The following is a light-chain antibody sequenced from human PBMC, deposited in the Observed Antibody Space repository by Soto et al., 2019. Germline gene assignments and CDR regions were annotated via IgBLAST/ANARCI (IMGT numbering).Light chain of an antibody. CDR2: GAS. CDR1: QSVSSY. Sequence: EIVLTQSPATLSLSPGARAPLSCRARQSVSSYLAWYQQKPGQAPRLLIYGASTRATGIPDRFSGSGSGTEFTLTISSLQSEDFAVYYCQQYNNWPPITFGQGTRLEIK. CDR3: QQYNNWPPIT. V-gene: IGKV3-15*01. J-gene: IGKJ5*01.